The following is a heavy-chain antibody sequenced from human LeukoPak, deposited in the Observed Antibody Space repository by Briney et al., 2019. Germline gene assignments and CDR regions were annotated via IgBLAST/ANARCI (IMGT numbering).Heavy chain of an antibody. CDR3: ARGVVITGLDY. Sequence: SETLSLTCAVYGGSFSGYYWSWIRQPPGKGLEWIGEINHSGSTNYNPSLKSRVTISVDTSKNQFSLMLTSVTAADTAVYYCARGVVITGLDYWGQGTLVTVPS. CDR1: GGSFSGYY. V-gene: IGHV4-34*01. J-gene: IGHJ4*02. D-gene: IGHD3-22*01. CDR2: INHSGST.